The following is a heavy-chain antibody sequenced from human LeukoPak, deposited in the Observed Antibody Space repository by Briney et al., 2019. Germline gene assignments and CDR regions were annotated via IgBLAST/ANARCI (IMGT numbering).Heavy chain of an antibody. CDR1: GGSFSGYY. D-gene: IGHD5-18*01. Sequence: PSETLSLTCAVYGGSFSGYYWSWIRQPPGKGLEWIGNIHYSGSTNYNPSLKSRVTISMDTSKNLFSLRLSSMTAADTAVYYCARGQDRGYRFGHGFDYWGQGTLVTVSS. CDR2: IHYSGST. CDR3: ARGQDRGYRFGHGFDY. J-gene: IGHJ4*02. V-gene: IGHV4-59*01.